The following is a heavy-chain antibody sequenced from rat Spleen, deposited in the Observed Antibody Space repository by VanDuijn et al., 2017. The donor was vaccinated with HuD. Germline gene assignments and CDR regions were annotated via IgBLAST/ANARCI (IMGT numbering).Heavy chain of an antibody. CDR1: GLSLTSNG. V-gene: IGHV2S12*01. Sequence: QVQLKESGPGLVQPSQTLSLTCTVSGLSLTSNGVSWVRQPPGKGLEWIAAISSGGSTYYNSVFKSRLSISRDTSKSQVILKMNSLQTEDTAMYFCASHYYDGTYYYWYFDFWGPGTMVTVSS. J-gene: IGHJ1*01. CDR2: ISSGGST. CDR3: ASHYYDGTYYYWYFDF. D-gene: IGHD1-12*02.